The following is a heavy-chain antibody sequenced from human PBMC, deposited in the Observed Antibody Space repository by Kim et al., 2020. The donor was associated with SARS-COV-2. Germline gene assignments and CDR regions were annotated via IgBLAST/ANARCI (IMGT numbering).Heavy chain of an antibody. V-gene: IGHV4-34*01. Sequence: SETLSLTCAVYGGSFSGYYWSWIRQPPGKGLEWIGEINHSGSTNYNPSLKSRVTISVDTSKNQFSLKLSSVTAADTAVYYCASEGYSSSWYQAKEGGFDYWGQGTLVPVSS. D-gene: IGHD6-13*01. CDR3: ASEGYSSSWYQAKEGGFDY. CDR2: INHSGST. J-gene: IGHJ4*02. CDR1: GGSFSGYY.